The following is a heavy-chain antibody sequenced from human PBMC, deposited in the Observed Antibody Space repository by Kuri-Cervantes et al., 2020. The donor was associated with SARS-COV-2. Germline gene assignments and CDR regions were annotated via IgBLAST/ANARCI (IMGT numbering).Heavy chain of an antibody. V-gene: IGHV3-30*18. CDR1: GFTLSSYG. CDR2: ISYDGSNK. J-gene: IGHJ4*02. CDR3: AKDWWSRGIAAAGRPTGVDY. Sequence: GGSLRFSCAASGFTLSSYGMHWVRQAPGKGLEWVAVISYDGSNKYYADSVKGRFTISRDNSKNTLYLQMNSLRAEDTAVYYCAKDWWSRGIAAAGRPTGVDYWGQGALVTVSS. D-gene: IGHD6-13*01.